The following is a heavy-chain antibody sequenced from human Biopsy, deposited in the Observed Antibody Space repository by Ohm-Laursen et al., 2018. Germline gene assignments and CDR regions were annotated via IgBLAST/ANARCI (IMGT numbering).Heavy chain of an antibody. D-gene: IGHD3-22*01. CDR3: ARDRGFYSDRTVPGYFDL. Sequence: SETLSLTCTVSGDPISSYYWSWIRQPPGKGLEWIEYVYYTGSTDYNPSLQSRVTISVDTSKNHFSLRLRSVTPADTAIYYCARDRGFYSDRTVPGYFDLWGRDTLVTVSS. CDR1: GDPISSYY. V-gene: IGHV4-59*01. J-gene: IGHJ2*01. CDR2: VYYTGST.